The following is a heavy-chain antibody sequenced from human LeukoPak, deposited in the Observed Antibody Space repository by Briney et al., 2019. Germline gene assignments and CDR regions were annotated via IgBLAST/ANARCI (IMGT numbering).Heavy chain of an antibody. V-gene: IGHV3-21*01. Sequence: PGGSLRLSCAASGFTFSSYSMNWVRQAPGKGLEWVSSISSSSSYIYYADSVKGRFTISRDNAKNSLYLQMNSLRAEDTAVYYCARNIDVEMATPFDYWGQGTLVTVSS. CDR3: ARNIDVEMATPFDY. CDR1: GFTFSSYS. D-gene: IGHD5-24*01. CDR2: ISSSSSYI. J-gene: IGHJ4*02.